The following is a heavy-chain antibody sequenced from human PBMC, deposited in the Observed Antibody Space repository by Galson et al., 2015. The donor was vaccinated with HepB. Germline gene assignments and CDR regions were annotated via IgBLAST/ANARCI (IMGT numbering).Heavy chain of an antibody. D-gene: IGHD2-15*01. CDR2: IWYDGSNK. Sequence: SLRLSCAASGFTFSSYGMHWVRQAPGKGLEWVAVIWYDGSNKYYADSVKGRFTISRDNSKNTLYLQMNSLRAEDTAVYYCARDGFYCSGGSCYDTAGWFDPWGQGTLVTVSS. V-gene: IGHV3-33*01. J-gene: IGHJ5*02. CDR3: ARDGFYCSGGSCYDTAGWFDP. CDR1: GFTFSSYG.